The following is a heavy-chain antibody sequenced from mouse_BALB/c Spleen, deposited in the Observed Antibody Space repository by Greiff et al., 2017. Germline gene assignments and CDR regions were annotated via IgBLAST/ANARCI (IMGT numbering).Heavy chain of an antibody. D-gene: IGHD2-3*01. CDR1: GFTFSSYA. Sequence: EVQRVESGGGLVKPGGSLKLSCAASGFTFSSYAMSWVRQTPEKRLEWVASISSGGSTYYPDSVKGRFTISRDNARNILYLQMSSLRSEDTAMYYCARGRGIYDGYYCAFDYWGQGTTLTVSS. CDR3: ARGRGIYDGYYCAFDY. V-gene: IGHV5-6-5*01. J-gene: IGHJ2*01. CDR2: ISSGGST.